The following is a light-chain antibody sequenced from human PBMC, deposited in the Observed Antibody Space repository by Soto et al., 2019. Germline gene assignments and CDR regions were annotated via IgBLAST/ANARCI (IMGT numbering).Light chain of an antibody. CDR1: QSVSNY. CDR3: QQYGDWPGA. CDR2: GAS. V-gene: IGKV3D-15*01. J-gene: IGKJ4*01. Sequence: EIVMTQSPATLSVSPGERATVSCRASQSVSNYLACYQQKPGQAPRLLISGASSRASGIPARFSGSGSGTEFSLTISSLQSEDFAVYSCQQYGDWPGAFGGGTKVDIK.